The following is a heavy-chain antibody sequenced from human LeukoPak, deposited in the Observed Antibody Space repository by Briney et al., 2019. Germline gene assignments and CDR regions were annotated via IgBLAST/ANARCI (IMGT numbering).Heavy chain of an antibody. CDR1: GFTFSSYA. CDR2: ISFNGGST. J-gene: IGHJ4*02. CDR3: ARHYYDILTGYGH. Sequence: PGGSLRLACAASGFTFSSYAMHWVRQAPGKGLEYVSGISFNGGSTYHANSVKGRFTISRDNSKNTLYLQMGSLRAEDTAVYYCARHYYDILTGYGHWGQGTLVTVS. D-gene: IGHD3-9*01. V-gene: IGHV3-64*01.